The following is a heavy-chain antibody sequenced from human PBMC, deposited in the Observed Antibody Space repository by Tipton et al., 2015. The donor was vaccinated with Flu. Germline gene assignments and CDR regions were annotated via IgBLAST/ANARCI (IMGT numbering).Heavy chain of an antibody. J-gene: IGHJ4*02. V-gene: IGHV4-59*01. D-gene: IGHD2-2*01. CDR2: IYYSGST. CDR3: ASLPAAMAGPFYY. CDR1: GGSISSYY. Sequence: TLSLTCTVSGGSISSYYWSWIRQPPGKGLEWIGYIYYSGSTNYNPSLKSRVTISVDTSKNQFSLKLSSVTAADTAVYYCASLPAAMAGPFYYWGQGTLVTVSS.